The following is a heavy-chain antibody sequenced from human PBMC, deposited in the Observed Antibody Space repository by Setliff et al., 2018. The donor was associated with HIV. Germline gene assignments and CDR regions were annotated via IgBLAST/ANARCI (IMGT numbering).Heavy chain of an antibody. V-gene: IGHV1-69*10. D-gene: IGHD3-3*01. J-gene: IGHJ5*02. Sequence: ASVKVSCKASGGTFSSYAISWVRQAPGQGLEWMGGIIPILGIANYAQKFQGRVTITADESTSTAYMELSSLRSEDTAVYYCARGHLDYNFWDEVLGNWFDPWGQGTLVTVSS. CDR1: GGTFSSYA. CDR2: IIPILGIA. CDR3: ARGHLDYNFWDEVLGNWFDP.